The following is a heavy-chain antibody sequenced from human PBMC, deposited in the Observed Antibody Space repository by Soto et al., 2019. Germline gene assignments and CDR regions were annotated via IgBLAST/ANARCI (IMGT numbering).Heavy chain of an antibody. Sequence: EVQLVESGGGLIQPGGSLRLSCAASGLTSSSNAMNWVRQAPGKGLEWVSLIYSGGSTYYADSVKGRFTISRDNSKNTLYLQMSSLRAEDTAVYYCATRPLLPGAPWGQGTMVTVSS. CDR1: GLTSSSNA. CDR3: ATRPLLPGAP. CDR2: IYSGGST. V-gene: IGHV3-53*01. J-gene: IGHJ3*01. D-gene: IGHD3-22*01.